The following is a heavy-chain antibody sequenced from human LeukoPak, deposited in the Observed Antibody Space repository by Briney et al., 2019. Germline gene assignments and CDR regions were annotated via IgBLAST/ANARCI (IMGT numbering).Heavy chain of an antibody. V-gene: IGHV3-74*01. J-gene: IGHJ4*02. CDR3: AADLPTMEPQSDC. D-gene: IGHD1-1*01. CDR2: INGDGTTT. CDR1: GFTFSSYW. Sequence: TGGSLRLSCAASGFTFSSYWMHWVRQAPGKGLVWVSHINGDGTTTNYADSVKGRFTISRGNAKNTVYLQMSSLKNEDTALYYCAADLPTMEPQSDCWGQGTLVIVSS.